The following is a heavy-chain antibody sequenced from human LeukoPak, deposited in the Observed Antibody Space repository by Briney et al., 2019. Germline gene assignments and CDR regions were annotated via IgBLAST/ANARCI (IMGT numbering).Heavy chain of an antibody. Sequence: ETLSLTCAVSGGSISSSNWWSWVRQPPGKGLEWVSGISSSGGSTYYADSVKGRFTISRDNSKNTLYLQMNSLRAEDTAVYYCAKDYYDFWSGYYTGGGPGDYWGQGTLVTVSS. CDR3: AKDYYDFWSGYYTGGGPGDY. V-gene: IGHV3-23*01. J-gene: IGHJ4*02. D-gene: IGHD3-3*01. CDR1: GGSISSSN. CDR2: ISSSGGST.